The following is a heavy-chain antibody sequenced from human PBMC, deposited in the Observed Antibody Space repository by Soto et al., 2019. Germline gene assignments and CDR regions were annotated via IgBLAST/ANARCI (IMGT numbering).Heavy chain of an antibody. CDR2: ISYDGSNK. J-gene: IGHJ6*02. CDR3: ARTSSIAARQLDYYYYYGMDV. CDR1: GFTFSSYA. V-gene: IGHV3-30-3*01. D-gene: IGHD6-6*01. Sequence: GGSLRLSCAASGFTFSSYAMHWVRQAPGKGLEWVAVISYDGSNKYYADSVKGRFTISRDNSKNTLYLQMNSLRAEDTAVYYCARTSSIAARQLDYYYYYGMDVWGQGTTVTVSS.